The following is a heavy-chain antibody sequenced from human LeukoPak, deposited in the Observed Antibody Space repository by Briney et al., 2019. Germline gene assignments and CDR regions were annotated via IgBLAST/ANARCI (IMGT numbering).Heavy chain of an antibody. J-gene: IGHJ5*02. CDR1: GGSISSYY. CDR2: INHSGST. CDR3: ARREELSGHNWFDP. Sequence: SETLSLTCTVSGGSISSYYWSWIRQPPGKGLEWIGEINHSGSTNYNPSLKSRVTISVDTSKNQFSLKLSSVTAADTAVYYCARREELSGHNWFDPWGQGTLVTVSS. V-gene: IGHV4-34*01. D-gene: IGHD3-16*02.